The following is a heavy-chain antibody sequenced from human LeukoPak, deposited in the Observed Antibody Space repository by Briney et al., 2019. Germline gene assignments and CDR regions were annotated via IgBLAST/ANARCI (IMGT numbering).Heavy chain of an antibody. D-gene: IGHD6-13*01. CDR1: GFTFSSYG. Sequence: PGGSLRLSCAASGFTFSSYGMHWVRQAPGKGLEWVAVISYDGSNKYYADSVKGRFTISRDNSKNTLYLQMNSLRAEDTAVYYCAKDRRGYSSSWSDFDYWGQGTLVTVSS. V-gene: IGHV3-30*18. J-gene: IGHJ4*02. CDR2: ISYDGSNK. CDR3: AKDRRGYSSSWSDFDY.